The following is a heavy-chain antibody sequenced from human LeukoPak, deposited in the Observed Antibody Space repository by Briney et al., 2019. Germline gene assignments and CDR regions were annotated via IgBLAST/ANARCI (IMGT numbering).Heavy chain of an antibody. CDR3: ARARGSGSYYAAFDI. Sequence: RPGGSLRLSCAASGFTFSSYWMHWVRQVPGKGLVWVSRINSDGSVSTYADSVKGRFTISRDNAKNTLYLQMSSLRAEDTAVYYCARARGSGSYYAAFDIWGQGTMVTVSS. CDR2: INSDGSVS. D-gene: IGHD3-10*01. V-gene: IGHV3-74*01. J-gene: IGHJ3*02. CDR1: GFTFSSYW.